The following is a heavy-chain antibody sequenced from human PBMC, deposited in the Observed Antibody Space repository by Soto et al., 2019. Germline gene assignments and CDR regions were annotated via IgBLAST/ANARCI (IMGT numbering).Heavy chain of an antibody. Sequence: QVQLVESGGGVVQPGRSLRLSCAASGFTFSSYAMHWVRQAPGKGLEWVAVISYDGSNKYYADSVKGRFTISRDNSKNTLYLQMNSLRAEDTAVYYCARDAAAPGFDYWGQGTLVTVSS. V-gene: IGHV3-30-3*01. CDR2: ISYDGSNK. D-gene: IGHD6-13*01. CDR3: ARDAAAPGFDY. CDR1: GFTFSSYA. J-gene: IGHJ4*02.